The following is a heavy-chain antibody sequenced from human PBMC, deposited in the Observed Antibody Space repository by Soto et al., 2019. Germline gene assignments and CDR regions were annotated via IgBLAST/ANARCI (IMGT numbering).Heavy chain of an antibody. V-gene: IGHV4-4*02. J-gene: IGHJ5*02. CDR2: IHSSGIT. D-gene: IGHD3-9*01. Sequence: QVQLQESGPGLVKPSWTLSLTCAVSGGSVNNDKWWSGVRQPPGTGLEWIGEIHSSGITNYNPSLKSRASIFVDKFKNQFSVKLTSVTAADTAVYFCAGQWSAGYGAFDPWGQGTLVTVSS. CDR3: AGQWSAGYGAFDP. CDR1: GGSVNNDKW.